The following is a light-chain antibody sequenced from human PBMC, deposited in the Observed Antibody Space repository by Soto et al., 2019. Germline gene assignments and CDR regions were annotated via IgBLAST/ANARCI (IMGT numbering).Light chain of an antibody. CDR1: QSISTW. Sequence: DIQMTPSPSTLSASVGHSFTITCRASQSISTWLAWYRQKPGKAPKCLIYGASSLESGIPSRCSGSGSGTEFTLTISSLQPDDFATYYCQQYNSYSWTFGQGTKVDIK. V-gene: IGKV1-5*03. CDR2: GAS. CDR3: QQYNSYSWT. J-gene: IGKJ1*01.